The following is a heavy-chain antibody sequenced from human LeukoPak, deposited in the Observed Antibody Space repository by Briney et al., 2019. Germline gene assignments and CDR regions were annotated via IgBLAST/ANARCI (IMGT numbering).Heavy chain of an antibody. Sequence: GGSLRLSCAASGFTFSSYEMNWVRHAPGKGLEWVSYISSSGSTIYYADSVKGRFTISRDNAKNSLYLQMNSLRAEDTAVYYCARGSVAGDYYYYYYMDVWGKGTTVTVSS. D-gene: IGHD6-19*01. CDR2: ISSSGSTI. CDR3: ARGSVAGDYYYYYYMDV. CDR1: GFTFSSYE. V-gene: IGHV3-48*03. J-gene: IGHJ6*03.